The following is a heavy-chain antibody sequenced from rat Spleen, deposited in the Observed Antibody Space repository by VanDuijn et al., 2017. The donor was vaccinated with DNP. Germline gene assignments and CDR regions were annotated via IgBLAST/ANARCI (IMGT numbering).Heavy chain of an antibody. CDR3: AKDPEYYGFQGYFDY. Sequence: EVQLVESGGGLVQPGRSLKLSCAASGFTFSDYYMAWVRQAPTRGLEWVAYISYDGTTTYYGDSVKGRFTISKDYAKSTLYLQMNSLRFEDTATYYCAKDPEYYGFQGYFDYWGQGVMVTVSS. D-gene: IGHD1-6*01. J-gene: IGHJ2*01. V-gene: IGHV5-22*01. CDR1: GFTFSDYY. CDR2: ISYDGTTT.